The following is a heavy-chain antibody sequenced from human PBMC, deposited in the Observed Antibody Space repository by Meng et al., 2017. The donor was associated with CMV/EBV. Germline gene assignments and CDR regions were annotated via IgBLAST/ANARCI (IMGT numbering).Heavy chain of an antibody. Sequence: SLSLSCKASGYTFTGYNRHWVRQGPGQGLEWMGWINPNSGGTNYAQKFQGRFPLTRDTSISTAYMALSRLRSDDSAVYYCAILGGDIAGDGLGGDYWGQGTLVTVSS. J-gene: IGHJ4*02. CDR3: AILGGDIAGDGLGGDY. D-gene: IGHD6-13*01. CDR2: INPNSGGT. CDR1: GYTFTGYN. V-gene: IGHV1-2*02.